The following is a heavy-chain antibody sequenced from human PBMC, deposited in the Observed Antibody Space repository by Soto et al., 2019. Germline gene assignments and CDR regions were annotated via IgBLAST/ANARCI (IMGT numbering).Heavy chain of an antibody. D-gene: IGHD6-19*01. CDR1: GGTFSSYA. J-gene: IGHJ4*02. CDR3: ARDYMYNSGRYAPDY. CDR2: IIPIFGTA. V-gene: IGHV1-69*13. Sequence: GASVKVSCKASGGTFSSYAISWVRQAPGQGLEWMGGIIPIFGTANYAQKFQGRVTITADESTSTAYMELSSLRSEDTAVYYCARDYMYNSGRYAPDYWGQGTLVTVSS.